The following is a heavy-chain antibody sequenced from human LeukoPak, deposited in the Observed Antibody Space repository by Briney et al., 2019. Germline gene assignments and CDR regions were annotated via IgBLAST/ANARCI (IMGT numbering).Heavy chain of an antibody. V-gene: IGHV3-15*07. J-gene: IGHJ6*02. CDR3: TTDPGARFGVGYYYFGMDV. D-gene: IGHD3-10*01. CDR2: IKSKTYGGTT. Sequence: GGSLRLSCAASGFTFSNAWMNWVRQAPGKGLEWVGRIKSKTYGGTTDYAAPVKARLTISRDHSNNTLYLPMNILKTDDTAVYYCTTDPGARFGVGYYYFGMDVWGQGTTLTVSS. CDR1: GFTFSNAW.